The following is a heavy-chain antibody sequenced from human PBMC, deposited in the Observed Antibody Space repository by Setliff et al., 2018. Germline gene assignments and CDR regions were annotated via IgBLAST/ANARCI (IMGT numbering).Heavy chain of an antibody. J-gene: IGHJ3*01. CDR2: VYYSGSI. D-gene: IGHD5-12*01. Sequence: LSLTCTVSGGPISDSHYYWGWFRQPPGMRPEWIGTVYYSGSIYYNPSLKSRVTLFVDTSKDQFSLRLTSMTAADTAVYYCARQVEMATIAFDVWGQGTMVTVSS. CDR3: ARQVEMATIAFDV. CDR1: GGPISDSHYY. V-gene: IGHV4-39*01.